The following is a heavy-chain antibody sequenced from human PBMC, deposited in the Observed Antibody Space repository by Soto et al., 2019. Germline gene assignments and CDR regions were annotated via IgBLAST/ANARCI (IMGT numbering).Heavy chain of an antibody. CDR2: IHHSGST. D-gene: IGHD3-10*01. CDR1: GVSINSLNY. J-gene: IGHJ5*02. V-gene: IGHV4-4*02. Sequence: SETLSLTCAVSGVSINSLNYWSWVRQPPGKGLEWIGEIHHSGSTNYNPSLQGRATVSLDKSKNQFSLNLSSVTAADTAVYYCARDRATMVRGVIPRWFDPWGQGTLVTVSS. CDR3: ARDRATMVRGVIPRWFDP.